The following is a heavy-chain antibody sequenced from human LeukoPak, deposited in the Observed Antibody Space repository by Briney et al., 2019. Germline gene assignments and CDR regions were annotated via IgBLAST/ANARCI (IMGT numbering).Heavy chain of an antibody. D-gene: IGHD6-13*01. CDR3: ARGLGAARDY. V-gene: IGHV4-34*01. J-gene: IGHJ4*02. CDR2: INHSGST. CDR1: GGSFSGYY. Sequence: PSETLSLTCAVYGGSFSGYYWGWIRQPPGKGLEWIGEINHSGSTNYNPSLKSRVTISVDTSKNQFSLKLSSVTAADTAVYYCARGLGAARDYWGQGTLVTVSS.